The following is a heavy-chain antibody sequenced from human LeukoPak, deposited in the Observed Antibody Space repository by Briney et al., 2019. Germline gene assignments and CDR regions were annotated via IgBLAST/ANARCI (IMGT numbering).Heavy chain of an antibody. V-gene: IGHV3-30*02. D-gene: IGHD3-3*01. CDR3: ARDFVVLEWLLYDY. CDR1: GFTFSSYG. Sequence: PGGSLRLSCAASGFTFSSYGMPWVRQAPGKGLEWVAFIRYDGSNKYYADSVKGRFTISRDNSKNTLYLQMNSLRAEDTAVYYCARDFVVLEWLLYDYWGQGTLVTVSS. CDR2: IRYDGSNK. J-gene: IGHJ4*02.